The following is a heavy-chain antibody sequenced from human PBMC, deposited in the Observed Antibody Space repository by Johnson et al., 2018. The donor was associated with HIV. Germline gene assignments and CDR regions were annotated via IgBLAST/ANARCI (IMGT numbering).Heavy chain of an antibody. CDR3: AKDDNLGVWYSDAFDV. D-gene: IGHD6-19*01. Sequence: QMLLVESGGGLVKPGGSLRLSCAASGFTFSDYYMSWIRQAPGKGLEWVSYISSSGSGGSTCYADSVTSRFTISRDNSTNKLYLQMNSLRAEDTAVYYCAKDDNLGVWYSDAFDVWGQGTVVTVSS. V-gene: IGHV3-11*01. CDR1: GFTFSDYY. J-gene: IGHJ3*01. CDR2: ISSSGSGGST.